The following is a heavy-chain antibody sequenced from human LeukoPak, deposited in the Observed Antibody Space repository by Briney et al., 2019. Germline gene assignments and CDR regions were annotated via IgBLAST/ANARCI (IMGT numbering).Heavy chain of an antibody. CDR1: GFTFTNYA. Sequence: GGSLRLSCAASGFTFTNYAMTWVRQAPGKGLEWVSAISGSGGYTYYADSVKGRFTIFRDNFKNTLYLQMNSLRAEDTAVYYCARRAYSYDFDYWGQGTLVTVSS. J-gene: IGHJ4*02. D-gene: IGHD5-18*01. V-gene: IGHV3-23*01. CDR2: ISGSGGYT. CDR3: ARRAYSYDFDY.